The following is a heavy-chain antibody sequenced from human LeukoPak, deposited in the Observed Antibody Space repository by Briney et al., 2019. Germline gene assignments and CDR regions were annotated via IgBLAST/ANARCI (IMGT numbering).Heavy chain of an antibody. CDR3: STEDKYCTSTTCGDF. D-gene: IGHD2-2*01. CDR1: GYTFTAYY. J-gene: IGHJ4*02. Sequence: ASLKVSCKASGYTFTAYYVHWVRQAPGQGLEWMGYMVPSSGVSHYSQKFQDRVTMTRDTSTSTAYLELSGLTSDDTAVYYCSTEDKYCTSTTCGDFWGQGTLVTVSS. CDR2: MVPSSGVS. V-gene: IGHV1-2*02.